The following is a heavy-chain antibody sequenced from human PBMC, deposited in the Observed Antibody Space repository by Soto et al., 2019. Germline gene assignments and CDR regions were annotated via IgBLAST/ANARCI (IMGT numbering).Heavy chain of an antibody. CDR3: AREDLTGYSTPRGMDV. D-gene: IGHD3-9*01. V-gene: IGHV1-2*04. CDR1: GYTFTGYY. Sequence: QVQLVQSGAEVKKPGASVKVSCKASGYTFTGYYMHWVRQAPGQGLEWMGWINPNSGGTNYAQKFQGWVTMTRDTSISTAYMELSRLRSDDTAVYYCAREDLTGYSTPRGMDVWGQGTTVTVSS. CDR2: INPNSGGT. J-gene: IGHJ6*02.